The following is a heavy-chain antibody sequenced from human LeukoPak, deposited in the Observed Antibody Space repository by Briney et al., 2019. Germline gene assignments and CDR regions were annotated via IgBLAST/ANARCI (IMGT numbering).Heavy chain of an antibody. CDR3: ARDGLLDILTGSFGY. Sequence: SETLSLTCTVSGGSISSSSYYWGWIRQPPGKGLEWIGSIYYSGSTYYNPSLKSRVTISVDTSKNQFSLKLSSVTAADTAVYYCARDGLLDILTGSFGYWGQGTLVTVSS. D-gene: IGHD3-9*01. V-gene: IGHV4-39*07. CDR2: IYYSGST. J-gene: IGHJ4*02. CDR1: GGSISSSSYY.